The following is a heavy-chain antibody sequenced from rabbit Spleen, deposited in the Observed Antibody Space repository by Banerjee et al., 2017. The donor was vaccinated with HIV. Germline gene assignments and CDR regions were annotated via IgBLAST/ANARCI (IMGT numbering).Heavy chain of an antibody. CDR2: IYTGSGAS. J-gene: IGHJ4*01. CDR1: GFSLSSSHW. CDR3: ARSINWANRALNL. V-gene: IGHV1S45*01. Sequence: EESGGDLVKPEGSLTLTCTASGFSLSSSHWIFWVRQAPGKGLEWIASIYTGSGASYYANWAKGRFTVSKASSTSVDLKMTSLTAADTATYFCARSINWANRALNLWGQGTLVTVS. D-gene: IGHD1-1*01.